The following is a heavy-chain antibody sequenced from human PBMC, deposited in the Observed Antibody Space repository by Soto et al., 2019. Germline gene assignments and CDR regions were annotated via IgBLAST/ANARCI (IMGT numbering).Heavy chain of an antibody. D-gene: IGHD3-3*01. CDR3: ARIRFRYGMDV. CDR2: INPNSGGT. CDR1: GYTFTGYY. V-gene: IGHV1-2*04. Sequence: DSLKVSCKASGYTFTGYYMHWVRQAPGQGLEWMGWINPNSGGTNYAQKFQGWVTMTRDTSISTAYMELSRLRSDDTAVYYCARIRFRYGMDVWGQGTTVTVPS. J-gene: IGHJ6*02.